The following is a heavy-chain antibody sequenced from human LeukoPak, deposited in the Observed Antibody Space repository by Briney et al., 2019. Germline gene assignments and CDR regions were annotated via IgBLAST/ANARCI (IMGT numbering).Heavy chain of an antibody. CDR3: ASLTMVRGDGMDV. D-gene: IGHD3-10*01. V-gene: IGHV3-7*01. J-gene: IGHJ6*02. CDR1: GFTFSSYW. CDR2: IKQDGSEK. Sequence: GGSLRLSCAASGFTFSSYWMSWVRQAPGKGLEWVANIKQDGSEKYYVDSVKGRFTISRDNAKNSLYLQMNSLRAEDTAVYYCASLTMVRGDGMDVWGQGTTVTVSS.